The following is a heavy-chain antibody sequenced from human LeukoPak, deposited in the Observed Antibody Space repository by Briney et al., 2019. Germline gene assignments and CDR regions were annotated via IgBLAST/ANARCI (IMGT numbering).Heavy chain of an antibody. D-gene: IGHD2-2*02. Sequence: SETLSLTCTVSGGSISSYYWSWIRQPPGKGLEWIGYIYDSGSTKYNPSLKSRVTISVDTSKNQFSLKLNSVTAADTAVYYCARDMGYCSSTSCYKTAFDIWGQGTMVTVSS. J-gene: IGHJ3*02. CDR2: IYDSGST. CDR3: ARDMGYCSSTSCYKTAFDI. V-gene: IGHV4-59*01. CDR1: GGSISSYY.